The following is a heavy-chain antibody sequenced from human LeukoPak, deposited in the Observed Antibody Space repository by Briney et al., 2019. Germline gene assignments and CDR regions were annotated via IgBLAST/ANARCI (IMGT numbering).Heavy chain of an antibody. CDR1: GFTFSSYG. D-gene: IGHD1-26*01. Sequence: GGSLRLSCAASGFTFSSYGMHWVRQAPGKGLEWVAVISYDGSIKYYADSVKGRFTISRDNSKNTLYLQMNSLRAEDTAVYYCAKEGIRRRYSGSYYVDYWGQGTLVTVSS. V-gene: IGHV3-30*18. J-gene: IGHJ4*02. CDR3: AKEGIRRRYSGSYYVDY. CDR2: ISYDGSIK.